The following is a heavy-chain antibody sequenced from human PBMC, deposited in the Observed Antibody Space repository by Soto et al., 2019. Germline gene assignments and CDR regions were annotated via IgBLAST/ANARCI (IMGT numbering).Heavy chain of an antibody. D-gene: IGHD4-4*01. CDR1: GGSFSGYY. CDR3: GRVRRSVTTNPAGGDNWFDP. Sequence: SETLSLTCAVYGGSFSGYYWSWIRQPPGKGLEWIGEINHSGSTNYNPSLKSRVTISVDTSKNQFSLKLSSVTAADTAVYYCGRVRRSVTTNPAGGDNWFDPWGQGTLVTVSS. J-gene: IGHJ5*02. CDR2: INHSGST. V-gene: IGHV4-34*01.